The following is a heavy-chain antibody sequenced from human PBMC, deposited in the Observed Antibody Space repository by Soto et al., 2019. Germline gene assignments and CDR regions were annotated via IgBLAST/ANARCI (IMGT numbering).Heavy chain of an antibody. Sequence: SETLSLTCKVSGTSVRHFYWSWIRQSAGKGLEWIGRIYSTGTTNFNPSLKSRLTMSMDMSKNQVSLNLTSVTAADTAVYYCVRDRADFSSTYYHYFSVWGRGTLVTSPQ. CDR3: VRDRADFSSTYYHYFSV. CDR2: IYSTGTT. J-gene: IGHJ2*01. CDR1: GTSVRHFY. D-gene: IGHD6-13*01. V-gene: IGHV4-4*07.